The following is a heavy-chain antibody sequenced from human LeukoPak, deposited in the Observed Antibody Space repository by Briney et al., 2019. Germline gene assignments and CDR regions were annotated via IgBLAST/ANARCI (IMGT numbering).Heavy chain of an antibody. V-gene: IGHV4-59*01. CDR1: GGSISSYY. D-gene: IGHD3-22*01. Sequence: SETLSLTCTVAGGSISSYYWSWIRQPPGKGLEYIGVIYYSGTTKYNPSLKSRATISVDTSKNQFSLKLTSVTAADTAVYYCARGRYYYDSSGYYYDNWFDPWGQGTLVTVSS. CDR2: IYYSGTT. J-gene: IGHJ5*02. CDR3: ARGRYYYDSSGYYYDNWFDP.